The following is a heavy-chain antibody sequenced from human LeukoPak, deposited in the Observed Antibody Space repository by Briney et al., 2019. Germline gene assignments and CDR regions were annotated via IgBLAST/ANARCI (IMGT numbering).Heavy chain of an antibody. Sequence: ASVKVSCKAPGGTFRSYAFTWVRQAPGQGLEWMGGIIPVLGIANYAQKFQGRVTITADESTSTAYMELSSLISEDTAVYYCAAPQSRISSYYYVMDVWGQGTTVTVSS. CDR3: AAPQSRISSYYYVMDV. CDR1: GGTFRSYA. CDR2: IIPVLGIA. D-gene: IGHD2-15*01. V-gene: IGHV1-69*01. J-gene: IGHJ6*02.